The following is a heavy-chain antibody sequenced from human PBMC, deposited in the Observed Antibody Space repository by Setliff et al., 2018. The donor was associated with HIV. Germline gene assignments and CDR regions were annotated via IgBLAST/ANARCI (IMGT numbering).Heavy chain of an antibody. J-gene: IGHJ4*02. D-gene: IGHD6-13*01. CDR3: ARDSGAAGISGFDY. Sequence: ASVKVSCKASGYTFTGYYMHWVRQAPGQGLEWMGWINPNSGGTNYAQKFRGWVTMTRDTSISTAYMELSRLRSDDTAVYYCARDSGAAGISGFDYWGQGTLVTVSS. V-gene: IGHV1-2*04. CDR1: GYTFTGYY. CDR2: INPNSGGT.